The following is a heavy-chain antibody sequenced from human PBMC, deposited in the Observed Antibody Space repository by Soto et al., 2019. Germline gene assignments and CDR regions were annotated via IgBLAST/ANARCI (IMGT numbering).Heavy chain of an antibody. V-gene: IGHV1-3*01. CDR2: INAGNSNT. CDR3: ARGLAPYYFDY. CDR1: GYTFTGYA. Sequence: ASVKVSCKASGYTFTGYAMHWVRQAPGQRLEWMGWINAGNSNTKYSQKFQGRVTITRDTSASTAYMELSSLRSEDTAVYYCARGLAPYYFDYWGQGTLVTVSS. J-gene: IGHJ4*02. D-gene: IGHD6-19*01.